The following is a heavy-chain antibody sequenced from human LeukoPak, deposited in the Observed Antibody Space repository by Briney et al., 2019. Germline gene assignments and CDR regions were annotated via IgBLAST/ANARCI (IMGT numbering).Heavy chain of an antibody. Sequence: PGGSLRLSCAASGFTFSSYFMTWVRQAPGQGLEWVSVIYSGGSTYYANSVKDRFTISRDNSKNMLYLQMNSLRAEDTAVYYCARGGDSLHYWGQGTLVTVSS. CDR1: GFTFSSYF. V-gene: IGHV3-66*01. CDR2: IYSGGST. D-gene: IGHD3-10*01. J-gene: IGHJ4*02. CDR3: ARGGDSLHY.